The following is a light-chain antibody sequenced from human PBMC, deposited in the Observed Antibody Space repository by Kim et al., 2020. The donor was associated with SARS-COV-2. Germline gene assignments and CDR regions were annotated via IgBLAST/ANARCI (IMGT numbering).Light chain of an antibody. CDR2: LTSDGSH. V-gene: IGLV4-69*01. CDR3: QTWGTGIHVV. CDR1: SWHSSYT. J-gene: IGLJ2*01. Sequence: QLVLTQSPSASASLGASVKLTCTLSSWHSSYTIAWHQQQPEKGPRYLMNLTSDGSHNKGDGIPDRFSGSSSGAERYLTISSLQSEDEADYYCQTWGTGIHVVFGGGTQLTVL.